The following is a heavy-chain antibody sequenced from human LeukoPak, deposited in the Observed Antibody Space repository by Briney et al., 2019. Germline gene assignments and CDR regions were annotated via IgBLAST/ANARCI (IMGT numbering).Heavy chain of an antibody. CDR1: GFTFRDYY. D-gene: IGHD1-1*01. J-gene: IGHJ5*02. CDR3: AKDRAAQRGWFDP. CDR2: ISGSGGST. Sequence: GGSLRLSCAASGFTFRDYYMSWVRQAPGKGLEWVSAISGSGGSTYYADSVKGRFTISRDNSKNTLYLQMNSLRAEDTAVYYCAKDRAAQRGWFDPWGQGTLVTVSS. V-gene: IGHV3-23*01.